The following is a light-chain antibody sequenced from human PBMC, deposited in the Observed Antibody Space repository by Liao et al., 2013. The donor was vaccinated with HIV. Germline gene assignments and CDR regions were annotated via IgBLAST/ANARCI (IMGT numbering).Light chain of an antibody. CDR3: QAWDRTTSYG. V-gene: IGLV3-21*01. CDR1: NIGNRR. Sequence: SYVLTQPPSVSVAPGKTARITCEGINIGNRRVHWYQQRPDQAPVVVMSYDSDRPSGIPERFSGSNSGNTATLTISGTQPMDEADYYCQAWDRTTSYGFGTGTKVTVL. CDR2: YDS. J-gene: IGLJ1*01.